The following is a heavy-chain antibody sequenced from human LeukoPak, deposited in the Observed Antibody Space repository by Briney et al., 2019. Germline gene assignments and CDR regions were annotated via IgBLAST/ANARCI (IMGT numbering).Heavy chain of an antibody. J-gene: IGHJ4*02. D-gene: IGHD2-15*01. Sequence: GGSLRLSCAASGFTFSSYWMHWVRQAPGKGLVWVSHINNDGSSTSYADSVKGRFTISRDNAKNTLYLQMNSLRTEDTAVYYCACYGIAPPYWGQGTLVSVSS. CDR1: GFTFSSYW. V-gene: IGHV3-74*01. CDR3: ACYGIAPPY. CDR2: INNDGSST.